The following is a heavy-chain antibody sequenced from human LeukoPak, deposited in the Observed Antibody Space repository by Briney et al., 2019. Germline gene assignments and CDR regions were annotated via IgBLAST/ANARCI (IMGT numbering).Heavy chain of an antibody. Sequence: GGSLRLSCEASGFTFSSYGMHWVRQAPGKGPEWVAFIRYDGSNTYYADSVKGRFTISRDNSKNTLYLQMNSLRAEDTAVYYCARDLMGIAYRGAFYYWGQGTLVTVSS. CDR3: ARDLMGIAYRGAFYY. V-gene: IGHV3-30*02. CDR1: GFTFSSYG. D-gene: IGHD6-13*01. CDR2: IRYDGSNT. J-gene: IGHJ4*02.